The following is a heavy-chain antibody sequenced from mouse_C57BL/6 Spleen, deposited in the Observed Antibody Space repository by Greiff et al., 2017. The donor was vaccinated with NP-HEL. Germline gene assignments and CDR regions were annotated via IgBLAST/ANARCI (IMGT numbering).Heavy chain of an antibody. CDR2: IYPGDGDT. J-gene: IGHJ3*01. V-gene: IGHV1-82*01. Sequence: QVQLQQSGPELVKPVASVKISCKASGYAFSSSWMNWVKQRPGKGLEWIGRIYPGDGDTNYNGKFKGKATLTADKSSSTAYMQLSSLTSEDSAVYFCARRGVYYGSSEFAYWGQGTLVTVSA. CDR1: GYAFSSSW. D-gene: IGHD1-1*01. CDR3: ARRGVYYGSSEFAY.